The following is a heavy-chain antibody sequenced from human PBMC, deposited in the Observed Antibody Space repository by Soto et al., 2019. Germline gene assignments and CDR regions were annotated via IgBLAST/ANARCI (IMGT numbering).Heavy chain of an antibody. CDR1: GYTFTSYY. D-gene: IGHD6-13*01. Sequence: ASVKVSRKASGYTFTSYYIPGVRQAPGQGLECMGILNPSGGSTSSAQKFQGRVTMTRDTSTSTVYMELSSLRSADTAVYYCARDGVLAGGFDYWGQGTLVTVSS. V-gene: IGHV1-46*01. CDR2: LNPSGGST. J-gene: IGHJ4*02. CDR3: ARDGVLAGGFDY.